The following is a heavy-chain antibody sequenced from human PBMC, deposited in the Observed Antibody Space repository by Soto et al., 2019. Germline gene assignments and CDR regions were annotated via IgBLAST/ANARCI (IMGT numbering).Heavy chain of an antibody. Sequence: QVYLVQSGAEVKKPGSSVKISCKASGGIFSSNTINWVRQAAGQGLEWMGGIIPLSGRANYGEKFQGRVTITADKSTKTAYMELTSLRPEDTAGYWSARKAACGGDCDAFDTWGQGSLVTVSS. J-gene: IGHJ4*02. CDR1: GGIFSSNT. V-gene: IGHV1-69*06. CDR3: ARKAACGGDCDAFDT. CDR2: IIPLSGRA. D-gene: IGHD2-21*02.